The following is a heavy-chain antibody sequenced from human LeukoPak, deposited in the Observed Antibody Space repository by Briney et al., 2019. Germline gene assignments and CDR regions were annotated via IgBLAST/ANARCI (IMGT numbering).Heavy chain of an antibody. J-gene: IGHJ3*02. CDR1: GYSISSGYY. D-gene: IGHD6-13*01. V-gene: IGHV4-38-2*02. CDR3: ARLDSSSWWGAFDI. Sequence: SETLSLTCTVSGYSISSGYYWGWILQPPGKGLEWIGSIYHSGSTYYNPSLKSRVTTSVDTSKNQFSLKLSSVTAADTAVYYCARLDSSSWWGAFDIWGQGTMVTVSS. CDR2: IYHSGST.